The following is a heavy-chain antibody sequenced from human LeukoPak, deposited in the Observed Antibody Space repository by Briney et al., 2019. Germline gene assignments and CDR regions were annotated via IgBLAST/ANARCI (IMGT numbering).Heavy chain of an antibody. CDR3: AKGRGYDILTGYPD. Sequence: PGASVKVSCKASGYNFTSYGITWVRQAPGQGLEWMGWISAYNGNTNFAQKFQGRVTMTTATSTSTAYMELRSLRSDDTAVYYCAKGRGYDILTGYPDWGQGTLVTVSS. V-gene: IGHV1-18*01. CDR1: GYNFTSYG. D-gene: IGHD3-9*01. J-gene: IGHJ4*02. CDR2: ISAYNGNT.